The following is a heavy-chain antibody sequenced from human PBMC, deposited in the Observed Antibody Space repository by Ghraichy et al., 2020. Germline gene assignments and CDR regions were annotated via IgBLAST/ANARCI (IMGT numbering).Heavy chain of an antibody. CDR1: GYTFTSYG. Sequence: ASVKVSCKASGYTFTSYGISWVRQAPGQGLEWMGWISAYNGNTNYAQKLQGRVTMTTDTSTSTAYMELRSLRSDDTAVYYCARDLPGYYGSGYYFDYWGQGTLVTVSS. V-gene: IGHV1-18*01. CDR2: ISAYNGNT. J-gene: IGHJ4*02. D-gene: IGHD3-10*01. CDR3: ARDLPGYYGSGYYFDY.